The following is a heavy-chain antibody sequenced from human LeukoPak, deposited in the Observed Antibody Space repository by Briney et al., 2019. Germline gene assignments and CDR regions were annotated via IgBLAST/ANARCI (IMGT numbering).Heavy chain of an antibody. CDR3: ARRDRYCSSTSCYGHRFDP. D-gene: IGHD2-2*01. V-gene: IGHV4-39*01. CDR2: IYYSGST. J-gene: IGHJ5*02. Sequence: SETLSLTCTVSGGSISSGVYYWSWIRQHPGKGLEWIGYIYYSGSTYYNPSLKSRLTMSVDTSKNQFSLKLSSVTAADTAVYYCARRDRYCSSTSCYGHRFDPWGQGTLVTVSS. CDR1: GGSISSGVYY.